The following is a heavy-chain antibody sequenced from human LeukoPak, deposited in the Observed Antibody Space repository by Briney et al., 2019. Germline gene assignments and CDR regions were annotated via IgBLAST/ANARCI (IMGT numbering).Heavy chain of an antibody. CDR1: GFTFSSAW. D-gene: IGHD2-15*01. V-gene: IGHV3-23*01. CDR2: VSGSGGST. CDR3: AKVPRDCSGGSCYPYYGMDV. J-gene: IGHJ6*02. Sequence: GGSLRLSCAASGFTFSSAWMSWVRQAPGKGLEWVSAVSGSGGSTYYADSVRGRLTISRDNSKNTLYLQMNSLRAEDTAIYYCAKVPRDCSGGSCYPYYGMDVWGQGTAVTVSS.